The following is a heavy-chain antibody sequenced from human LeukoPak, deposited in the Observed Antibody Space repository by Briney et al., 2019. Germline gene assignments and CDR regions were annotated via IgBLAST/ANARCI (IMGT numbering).Heavy chain of an antibody. J-gene: IGHJ4*02. V-gene: IGHV3-23*01. CDR2: ITVSGAGT. D-gene: IGHD2-15*01. CDR3: ANGGYYSLDS. Sequence: GGSLRLSCAASGFTFSNYGMSWVRQAPGKGLEWVSTITVSGAGTSYPDSVKGRFIISRDNSKRTLFLQTDSLRGEDTAVYYCANGGYYSLDSWGQGTLVTVSS. CDR1: GFTFSNYG.